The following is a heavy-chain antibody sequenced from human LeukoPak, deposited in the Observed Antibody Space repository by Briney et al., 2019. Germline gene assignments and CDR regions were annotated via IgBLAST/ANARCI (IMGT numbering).Heavy chain of an antibody. J-gene: IGHJ4*02. V-gene: IGHV4-59*08. CDR1: GGSISSYY. D-gene: IGHD1-26*01. Sequence: SETLSLTCTVSGGSISSYYWSWVRQPPGKGLEWIGYIYYSGSTNYNPSLKSRVTISVDTSKNQFSLKLSSVTAADTAVYYCASSPAPPTRSSGARFDYWGQGTLVTVSS. CDR2: IYYSGST. CDR3: ASSPAPPTRSSGARFDY.